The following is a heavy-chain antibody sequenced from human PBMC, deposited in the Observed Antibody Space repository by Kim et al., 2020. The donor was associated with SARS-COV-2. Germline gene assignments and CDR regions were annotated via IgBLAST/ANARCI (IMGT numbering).Heavy chain of an antibody. CDR2: ISYDGSNK. CDR1: GFTFRSYG. D-gene: IGHD3-22*01. J-gene: IGHJ6*02. Sequence: GGSLRLSCVVSGFTFRSYGMHWVRQAPGKGLERVAVISYDGSNKYYADSVKGRFTISRDSSKNTLYLQMNSLRAEDTAVYYCAKDKNYDSSGYYYFYYGMGVWGQGTTVTVSS. V-gene: IGHV3-30*18. CDR3: AKDKNYDSSGYYYFYYGMGV.